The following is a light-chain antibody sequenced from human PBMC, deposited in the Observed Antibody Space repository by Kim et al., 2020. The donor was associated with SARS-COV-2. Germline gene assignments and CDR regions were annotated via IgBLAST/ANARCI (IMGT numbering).Light chain of an antibody. CDR1: NISLKN. J-gene: IGLJ1*01. CDR3: QVWDSGSDHYV. Sequence: APGDTATISFGGDNISLKNVHWCQQKPGLAPLLIIYFNNLRLSGIPDRFSGSNSGNTATLTSSGVEAGDEADYYCQVWDSGSDHYVFGTGTKVTVL. V-gene: IGLV3-21*04. CDR2: FNN.